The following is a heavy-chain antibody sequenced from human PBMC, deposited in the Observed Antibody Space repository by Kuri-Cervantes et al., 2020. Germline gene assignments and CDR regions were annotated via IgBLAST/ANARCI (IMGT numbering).Heavy chain of an antibody. V-gene: IGHV4-34*01. Sequence: SQTLSLTCAVYGGSFSGYYRSWIRQPPGKGLEWIGEINHSGSTNYNPSLKSRVTISVDTSKNQFSLKLSSVTAADTAVYYCARGRSPFDYWGQGTLVTVSS. CDR2: INHSGST. CDR3: ARGRSPFDY. J-gene: IGHJ4*02. CDR1: GGSFSGYY.